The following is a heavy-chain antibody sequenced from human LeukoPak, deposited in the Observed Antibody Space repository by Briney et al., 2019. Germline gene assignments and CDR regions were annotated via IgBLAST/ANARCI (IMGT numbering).Heavy chain of an antibody. Sequence: SVKVSCKASGGTFGSYTISWVRQAPGQGLEWMGRIIPILGIANYAQKFQGRVTITADKSTSTAYMELSSLRSEDTAVYYCARSPYYYDSSGYYYYYYMDVWGKGTTVTVSS. CDR2: IIPILGIA. V-gene: IGHV1-69*02. CDR1: GGTFGSYT. CDR3: ARSPYYYDSSGYYYYYYMDV. J-gene: IGHJ6*03. D-gene: IGHD3-22*01.